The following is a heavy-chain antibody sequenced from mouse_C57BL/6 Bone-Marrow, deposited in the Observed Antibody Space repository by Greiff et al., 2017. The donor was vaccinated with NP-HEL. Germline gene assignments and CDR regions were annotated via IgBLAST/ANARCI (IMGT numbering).Heavy chain of an antibody. CDR3: ARWGGYDEHWYFDV. J-gene: IGHJ1*03. CDR1: GFTFTDYY. V-gene: IGHV1-36*01. CDR2: VYPYNGGT. D-gene: IGHD2-2*01. Sequence: LVEPGPSVKISCKASGFTFTDYYMHWVKQSHGKSLEWIGLVYPYNGGTSYNQKFKGKATLTVDTSSSTAYMELNSLTSEDSAVYYCARWGGYDEHWYFDVWGTGTTVTVSS.